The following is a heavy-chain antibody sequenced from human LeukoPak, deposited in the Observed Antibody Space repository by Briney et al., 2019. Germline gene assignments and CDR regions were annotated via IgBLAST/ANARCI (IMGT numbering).Heavy chain of an antibody. Sequence: SETLSLTCSVSGDSISSTRYYWGWIRQPPGKGLEWIGNFFYSGSTYYNPSLKSRVTISVDTSKNQFSLKLSSVTAADTAVYYCARRGGGNRNGMDVWGQGTTVTVSS. D-gene: IGHD4-23*01. CDR1: GDSISSTRYY. J-gene: IGHJ6*02. V-gene: IGHV4-39*07. CDR2: FFYSGST. CDR3: ARRGGGNRNGMDV.